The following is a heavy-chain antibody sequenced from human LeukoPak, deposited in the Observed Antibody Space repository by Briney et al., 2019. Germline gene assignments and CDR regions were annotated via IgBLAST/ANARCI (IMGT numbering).Heavy chain of an antibody. Sequence: ASVKVSCKASGGTFSSYAISWVRQAPGQGLEWMGRIIPILGIANYAQKFQGRVTITADKSTSTAYMELSSLRSEDTAVYYCAITYYYDSSGSYYFDYWGQGTLSPSPQ. CDR3: AITYYYDSSGSYYFDY. J-gene: IGHJ4*02. CDR2: IIPILGIA. V-gene: IGHV1-69*04. CDR1: GGTFSSYA. D-gene: IGHD3-22*01.